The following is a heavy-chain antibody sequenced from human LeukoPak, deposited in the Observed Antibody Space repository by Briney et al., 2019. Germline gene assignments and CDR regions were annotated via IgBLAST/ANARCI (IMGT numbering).Heavy chain of an antibody. Sequence: SGPTMVKPPQSLTLTCTFSGFSVSPSGVGVGWIRQPPGKALEWLAFIYWNDDKRYSPSLKSRLTITKDTSKNQVVLTMTNMDPVDTATYYCAHRPGYSYGLYYYYGMDVWGQGTTVTVSS. J-gene: IGHJ6*02. CDR1: GFSVSPSGVG. V-gene: IGHV2-5*01. CDR2: IYWNDDK. D-gene: IGHD5-18*01. CDR3: AHRPGYSYGLYYYYGMDV.